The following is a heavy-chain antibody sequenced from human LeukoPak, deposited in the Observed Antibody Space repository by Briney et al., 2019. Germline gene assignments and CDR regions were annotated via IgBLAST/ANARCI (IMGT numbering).Heavy chain of an antibody. CDR1: GDIVSSNSAA. CDR2: TYYRSKWYN. D-gene: IGHD3-9*01. V-gene: IGHV6-1*01. Sequence: SQTLSLTCAISGDIVSSNSAAWNWIRQSPSRGLEWLGRTYYRSKWYNDYAVSVKSRITINPDTSKNQFSLQLNSVTPEDTAVYYRARSSDIRREFDYWGQGTLVTVSS. CDR3: ARSSDIRREFDY. J-gene: IGHJ4*02.